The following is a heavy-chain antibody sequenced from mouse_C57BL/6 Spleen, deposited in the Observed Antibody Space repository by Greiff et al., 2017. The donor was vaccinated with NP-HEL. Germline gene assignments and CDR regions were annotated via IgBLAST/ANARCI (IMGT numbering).Heavy chain of an antibody. CDR1: GYTFTSYW. CDR2: IDPSDSET. J-gene: IGHJ2*01. V-gene: IGHV1-52*01. D-gene: IGHD1-1*01. Sequence: QVQLQQPGAELVRPGSSVKLSCKASGYTFTSYWMHWVKQRPIQGLEWIGNIDPSDSETHYNQKFKDKATLTVDKSSSTAYMQLSSLTSEDSAVYYCARGYYGSSYDFDYWGKGTTLTVSS. CDR3: ARGYYGSSYDFDY.